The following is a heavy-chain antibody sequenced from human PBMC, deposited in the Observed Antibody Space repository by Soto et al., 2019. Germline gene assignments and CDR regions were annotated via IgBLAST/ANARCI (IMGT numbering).Heavy chain of an antibody. J-gene: IGHJ6*02. D-gene: IGHD3-10*01. CDR3: ARDQSLDRCYYYGIDV. CDR2: ISAYNGNT. CDR1: GYTFTSYG. V-gene: IGHV1-18*01. Sequence: ASVKVSCKASGYTFTSYGISWVRQAPGQGLEWMGWISAYNGNTNYAQKLQGRVTMTTDTSTSTVYMELRSLRSDDTAVYYCARDQSLDRCYYYGIDVWGLATTVTVSS.